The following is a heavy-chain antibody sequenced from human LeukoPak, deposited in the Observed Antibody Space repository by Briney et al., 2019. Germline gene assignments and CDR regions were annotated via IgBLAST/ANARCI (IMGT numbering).Heavy chain of an antibody. CDR2: ITNIDSSK. CDR1: GFIFXDYY. Sequence: XAXXGFIFXDYYMTWIRQAPGKGLEWISYITNIDSSKKYADSVKGRFTISRDNAKKSLFMQLNSLRADDTAVYYCXXXTXXXXFDYWGXGXLVTVSS. CDR3: XXXTXXXXFDY. J-gene: IGHJ4*02. V-gene: IGHV3-11*04.